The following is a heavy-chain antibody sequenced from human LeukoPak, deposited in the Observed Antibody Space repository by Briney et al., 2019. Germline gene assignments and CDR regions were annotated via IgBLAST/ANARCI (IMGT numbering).Heavy chain of an antibody. CDR1: GGSISSYY. V-gene: IGHV4-59*08. CDR3: ARHPLGGQPEYYFDY. J-gene: IGHJ4*02. D-gene: IGHD3-16*01. CDR2: IYYSGST. Sequence: SETLSLTCTVSGGSISSYYWSWIRQPPGKGLEWIGYIYYSGSTNYNPSLKSRVTISVDTSKNQFSLKLSSVTAADTAVCYCARHPLGGQPEYYFDYWGQGTLVTVSS.